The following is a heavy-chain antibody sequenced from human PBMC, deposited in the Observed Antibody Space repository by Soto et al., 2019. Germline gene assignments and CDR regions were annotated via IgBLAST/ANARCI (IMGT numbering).Heavy chain of an antibody. Sequence: EVQMVEAGGGLVQPGGYLRLSCAASGFTFSRYWMYWVRQAAGKGLEWVANIKEDGSEINYVDSVKGRFTISRDNAKNSLYLQMNRVRVEDTAVYYCASSLRRGQGTLVTVSS. CDR2: IKEDGSEI. CDR1: GFTFSRYW. CDR3: ASSLR. J-gene: IGHJ4*02. V-gene: IGHV3-7*01.